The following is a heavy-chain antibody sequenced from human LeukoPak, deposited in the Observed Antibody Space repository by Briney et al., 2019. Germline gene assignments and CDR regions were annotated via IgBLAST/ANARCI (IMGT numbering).Heavy chain of an antibody. D-gene: IGHD3-10*01. J-gene: IGHJ4*02. Sequence: PGGSLRLSCAASGFTFSSYGMHWVRQAPGKGLEWVAVISYDGSNKYYADSVKGRFTISRDNSKNTLYLQMNSLRAEDTAVYYCAKDGSKVREVIAYYFDSWGQGTLVTVSS. CDR2: ISYDGSNK. CDR3: AKDGSKVREVIAYYFDS. V-gene: IGHV3-30*18. CDR1: GFTFSSYG.